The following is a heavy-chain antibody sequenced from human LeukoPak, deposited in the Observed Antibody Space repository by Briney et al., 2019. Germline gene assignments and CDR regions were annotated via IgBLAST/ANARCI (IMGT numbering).Heavy chain of an antibody. Sequence: PGGSLRLSCAASGFTFSRYCMHWVRQAPGKGLVRVSRIKNDGSSTINADSVKGRFTRSRDNAKNTLYMQMNSMRVEDTAVYFCARGGSPPEALGDAFDIWGQGTMVTVSS. D-gene: IGHD1-26*01. CDR2: IKNDGSST. CDR3: ARGGSPPEALGDAFDI. CDR1: GFTFSRYC. J-gene: IGHJ3*02. V-gene: IGHV3-74*01.